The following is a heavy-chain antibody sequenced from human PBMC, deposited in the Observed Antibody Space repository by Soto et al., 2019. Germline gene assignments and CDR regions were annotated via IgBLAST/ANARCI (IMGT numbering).Heavy chain of an antibody. J-gene: IGHJ4*02. CDR3: AHLWFGDGFDY. V-gene: IGHV2-5*02. CDR1: GFSLSSTGMG. D-gene: IGHD3-10*01. CDR2: IYWDDDE. Sequence: QITLKESGPTLVQPTQTLTLTCTFSGFSLSSTGMGVGWIRQPPGKALEWLAVIYWDDDERYSPSLKSRLTTTKDTSKNQVVLKMTNMDPVDRATYSCAHLWFGDGFDYWCQGTLVTVSS.